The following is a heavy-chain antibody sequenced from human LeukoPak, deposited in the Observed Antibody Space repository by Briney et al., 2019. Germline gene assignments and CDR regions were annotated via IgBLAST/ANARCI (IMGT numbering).Heavy chain of an antibody. D-gene: IGHD3-22*01. Sequence: GGSLRLSCAASGFTFTNAWMSWVRQTPGKGLEWVGLIKIKTDGSTTDYAAPVIDRFSISRDDSKNTLYLQMNSLKTEDTAVYYSTTLTMILVDWDFWGEVTGVTVS. V-gene: IGHV3-15*01. CDR3: TTLTMILVDWDF. CDR1: GFTFTNAW. J-gene: IGHJ4*02. CDR2: IKIKTDGSTT.